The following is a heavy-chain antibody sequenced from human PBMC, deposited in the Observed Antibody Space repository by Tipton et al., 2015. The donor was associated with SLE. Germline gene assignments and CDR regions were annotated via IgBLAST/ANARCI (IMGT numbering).Heavy chain of an antibody. D-gene: IGHD4-23*01. J-gene: IGHJ4*02. CDR1: GGSISSYY. V-gene: IGHV4-59*08. CDR3: ARSYGGNFDS. CDR2: IYYSGST. Sequence: TLSLTCTVSGGSISSYYWSWIRQPPGKGLEWIGYIYYSGSTNYNPSLKSRVTISVDTSNNQFSLRLSSVTAADTAVYYCARSYGGNFDSWGQGTLVTVSS.